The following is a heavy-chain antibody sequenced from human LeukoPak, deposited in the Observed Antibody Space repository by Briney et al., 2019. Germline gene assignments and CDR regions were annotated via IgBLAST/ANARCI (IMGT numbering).Heavy chain of an antibody. CDR1: GFTFSSRDW. Sequence: PGGSLRLSCVASGFTFSSRDWMTWVRQAPGKGLEWVANIKQDGSEKNYVDSVKGRFTISRDNSKNTLYLQMNSLRAEDTAVYYCAKGCGAESYYYYYMDVWGKGTTVTVSS. CDR2: IKQDGSEK. D-gene: IGHD1-26*01. CDR3: AKGCGAESYYYYYMDV. V-gene: IGHV3-7*01. J-gene: IGHJ6*03.